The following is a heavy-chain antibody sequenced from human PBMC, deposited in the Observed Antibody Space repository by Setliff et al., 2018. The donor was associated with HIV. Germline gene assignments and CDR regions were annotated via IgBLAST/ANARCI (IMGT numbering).Heavy chain of an antibody. Sequence: ASVKVSCVASGFTFSTFAMHWVRQAPGQGLEWMGWINPNSDGTNYAPKFQGRVTMTRDTSINTDYMDLSGLRSDDTAIYYCARDGPGAAHFDYWGQGTLVTVSS. J-gene: IGHJ4*02. D-gene: IGHD3-10*01. CDR2: INPNSDGT. CDR3: ARDGPGAAHFDY. V-gene: IGHV1-2*02. CDR1: GFTFSTFA.